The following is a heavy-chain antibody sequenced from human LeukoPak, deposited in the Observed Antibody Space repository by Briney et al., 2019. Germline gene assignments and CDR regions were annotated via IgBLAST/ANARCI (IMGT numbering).Heavy chain of an antibody. CDR2: IYYSGST. CDR3: DTGILTGDLAYDY. Sequence: SETLSLTCTVSGGSISSSSYYWGWIRQPPGKGLEWIGSIYYSGSTYYNPSLKSRVTISVDTSKNQFSLKLSSVTAADTAVYYCDTGILTGDLAYDYWGQGTLVTVSS. CDR1: GGSISSSSYY. J-gene: IGHJ4*02. V-gene: IGHV4-39*01. D-gene: IGHD3-9*01.